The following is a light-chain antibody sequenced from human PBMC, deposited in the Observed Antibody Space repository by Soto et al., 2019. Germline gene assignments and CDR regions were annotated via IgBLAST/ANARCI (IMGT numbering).Light chain of an antibody. CDR1: SSDVGGYNY. V-gene: IGLV2-8*01. CDR3: SSFAGGGNPVL. Sequence: QSALTQPPSASGSLGQSVTISCTGTSSDVGGYNYVSWHQQHPGKAPKVMIYEVTKRPPGVPDRFSGSKSGNTASLTVSGLRAEDEADYYCSSFAGGGNPVLLGGGTQLTVL. CDR2: EVT. J-gene: IGLJ2*01.